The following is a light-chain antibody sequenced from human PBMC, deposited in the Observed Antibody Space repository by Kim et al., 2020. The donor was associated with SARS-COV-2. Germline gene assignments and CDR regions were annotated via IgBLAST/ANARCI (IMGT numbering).Light chain of an antibody. J-gene: IGKJ4*01. Sequence: DIQMTQSPSSLSASVGDRVTIRCRASQAIADNLNWYHHKPGKAPKLLIHSVSTLQTGVPSRFTAGVSGTEFTLTINNLQREDFATYYCQRAHSVPLTFGAGTKVDIK. CDR2: SVS. CDR3: QRAHSVPLT. V-gene: IGKV1-39*01. CDR1: QAIADN.